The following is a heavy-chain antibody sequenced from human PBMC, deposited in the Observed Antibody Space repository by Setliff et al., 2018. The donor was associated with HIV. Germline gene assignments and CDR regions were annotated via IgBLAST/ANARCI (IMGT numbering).Heavy chain of an antibody. D-gene: IGHD6-13*01. V-gene: IGHV1-69*13. J-gene: IGHJ3*02. Sequence: ASVKVSCKTSGGTLSNYVITWVRQAPGQGLEWMGMIIPMYSIPAYAQKFQGRVTFTADESTSTAYMELSSLSSEDTAVYYCARDQTGVAAAAFGGGSAWSDEGFDIWGQGTMVTVSS. CDR1: GGTLSNYV. CDR2: IIPMYSIP. CDR3: ARDQTGVAAAAFGGGSAWSDEGFDI.